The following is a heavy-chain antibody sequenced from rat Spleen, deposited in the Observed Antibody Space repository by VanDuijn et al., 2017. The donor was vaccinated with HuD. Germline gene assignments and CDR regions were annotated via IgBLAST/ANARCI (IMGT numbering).Heavy chain of an antibody. CDR3: ASRTD. V-gene: IGHV5S23*01. CDR2: ISTGGTST. Sequence: EVQLVESGGDLVQPGRSLKLSCAASGRTFSDYYMAWVRQAPTKGLEWVAYISTGGTSTYYRDSVKGRFTVSRDNAKSTLYLQMNSLRSEDTATYYCASRTDWGQGVMVTVSS. J-gene: IGHJ2*01. CDR1: GRTFSDYY.